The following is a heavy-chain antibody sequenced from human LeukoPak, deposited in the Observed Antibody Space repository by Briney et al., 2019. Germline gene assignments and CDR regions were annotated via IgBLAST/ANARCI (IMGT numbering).Heavy chain of an antibody. J-gene: IGHJ4*02. D-gene: IGHD5-18*01. CDR1: GFTFGSHA. V-gene: IGHV3-23*01. CDR3: GKTTVGYSSGQKPAWPVDY. Sequence: GGSLRLSCEASGFTFGSHAMYWVRQAPGKGLEWVAGIFGSGGSPHYADPVKGRFTISRDNSRNTVYLKINSLRAEDTAVYYCGKTTVGYSSGQKPAWPVDYWGQGTLVTVSS. CDR2: IFGSGGSP.